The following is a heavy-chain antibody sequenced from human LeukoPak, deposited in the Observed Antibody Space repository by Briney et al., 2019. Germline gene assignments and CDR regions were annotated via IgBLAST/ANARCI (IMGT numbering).Heavy chain of an antibody. CDR3: ARGFPKRYFDS. Sequence: SQTLSLTCTVSGGSISSGNYYWSWIRLPAGKGLEWIGRIYASGITKYNPSLKSRVTISVDTSKNRFSLKLSSVTAADTAVYYCARGFPKRYFDSWGQGTLVTVSS. CDR1: GGSISSGNYY. J-gene: IGHJ4*02. CDR2: IYASGIT. V-gene: IGHV4-61*02.